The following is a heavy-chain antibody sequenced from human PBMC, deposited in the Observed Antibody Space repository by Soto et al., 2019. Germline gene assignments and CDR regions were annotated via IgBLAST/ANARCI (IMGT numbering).Heavy chain of an antibody. CDR1: GYTLTELS. J-gene: IGHJ6*02. CDR2: FDPEDGET. CDR3: ATSRNYDFWSGYSPYYYYYGMDV. Sequence: ALVKVSCKVSGYTLTELSMHWVRQAPGKGLEWMGGFDPEDGETIYAQKFQGRVTMTEDTSTDTAYMELSSLRSEDTAVYYCATSRNYDFWSGYSPYYYYYGMDVWGQGTTVTVSS. V-gene: IGHV1-24*01. D-gene: IGHD3-3*01.